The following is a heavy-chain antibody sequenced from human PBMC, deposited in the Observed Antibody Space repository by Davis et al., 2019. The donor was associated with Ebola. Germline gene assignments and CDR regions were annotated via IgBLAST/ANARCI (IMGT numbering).Heavy chain of an antibody. Sequence: AASVKVSCNASGGTFSSYAISWVRQAPGQGLEWMGGIIPIFGTANYAQKFQGRVTITADESTSTAYMELSSLRSEDTAVYYCARVIRGRYYYYYMDVWGKGTTVTVSS. CDR3: ARVIRGRYYYYYMDV. CDR2: IIPIFGTA. D-gene: IGHD3/OR15-3a*01. V-gene: IGHV1-69*13. CDR1: GGTFSSYA. J-gene: IGHJ6*03.